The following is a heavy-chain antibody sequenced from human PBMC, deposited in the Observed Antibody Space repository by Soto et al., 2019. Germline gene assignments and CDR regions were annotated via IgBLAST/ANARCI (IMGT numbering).Heavy chain of an antibody. CDR1: GGSFSGYY. CDR3: ARAPMIVVNNWFDP. CDR2: INHSGST. Sequence: SETLPLTCAVYGGSFSGYYWSWIRQPPGKGLEWIGEINHSGSTNYNPSLKSRVTISVDTSKNQFSLKLSSVTAADTAVYYCARAPMIVVNNWFDPWGQGTLVTVSS. D-gene: IGHD3-22*01. V-gene: IGHV4-34*01. J-gene: IGHJ5*02.